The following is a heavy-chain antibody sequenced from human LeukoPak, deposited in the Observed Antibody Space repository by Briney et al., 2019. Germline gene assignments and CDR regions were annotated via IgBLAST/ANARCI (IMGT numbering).Heavy chain of an antibody. CDR1: GGSISSSIHY. J-gene: IGHJ4*02. CDR3: ARDRGTWNDDGFDY. V-gene: IGHV4-39*07. Sequence: SETLSLTCAVSGGSISSSIHYWAWIRQPPGKGLEWIGRIYISGSTNYNPSLKSRVTMSVDTSKNQFSLKLSSVTAADTAVYYCARDRGTWNDDGFDYWGQGTLVTVSS. CDR2: IYISGST. D-gene: IGHD1-1*01.